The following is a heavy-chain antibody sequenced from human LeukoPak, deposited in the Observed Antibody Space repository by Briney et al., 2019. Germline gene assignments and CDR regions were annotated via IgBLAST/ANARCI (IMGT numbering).Heavy chain of an antibody. CDR2: IRGNGET. J-gene: IGHJ4*01. CDR1: GLSFSSFA. Sequence: PGGSLRLSCAASGLSFSSFAMSWVRQGPARGLEWVSSIRGNGETFYADSVKDRFSISRDSSRETLFLQMNSLRADDTAVYYCARQGYDSGFDYWGHGTMVTVSS. CDR3: ARQGYDSGFDY. V-gene: IGHV3-23*01. D-gene: IGHD5-12*01.